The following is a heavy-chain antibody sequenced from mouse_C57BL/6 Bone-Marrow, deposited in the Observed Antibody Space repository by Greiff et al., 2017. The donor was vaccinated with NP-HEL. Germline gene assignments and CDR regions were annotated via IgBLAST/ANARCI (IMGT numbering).Heavy chain of an antibody. CDR1: GFTFSDYY. Sequence: EVQGVESGGGLVQPGGSLKLSCAASGFTFSDYYMYWVRQTPEKRLEWVAYISNGGGSTYYPDTVKGRFTLSRDNAKNTLYLQLSRLKSKDTAMEYCARHVSTNNERIKYFAVWGTGTPVTVSS. V-gene: IGHV5-12*01. CDR2: ISNGGGST. J-gene: IGHJ1*03. CDR3: ARHVSTNNERIKYFAV. D-gene: IGHD1-3*01.